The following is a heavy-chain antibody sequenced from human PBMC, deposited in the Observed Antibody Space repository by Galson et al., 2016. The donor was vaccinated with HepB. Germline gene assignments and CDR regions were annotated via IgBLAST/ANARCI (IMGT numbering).Heavy chain of an antibody. CDR3: ARVPGYCGSPSCRLLDD. CDR1: GFTLSTYW. CDR2: INTDGSST. Sequence: SLRLSCAASGFTLSTYWMHWVRQAPGKGLVWVSRINTDGSSTTYADSVKGRFTTSRDNSENTLYLQMNSLRAEDTALYYCARVPGYCGSPSCRLLDDWGQGTLVTVSS. J-gene: IGHJ4*02. V-gene: IGHV3-74*01. D-gene: IGHD2-2*01.